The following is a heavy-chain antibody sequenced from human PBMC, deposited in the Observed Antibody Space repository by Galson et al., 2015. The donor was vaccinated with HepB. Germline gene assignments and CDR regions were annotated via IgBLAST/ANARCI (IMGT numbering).Heavy chain of an antibody. CDR3: ASGDYGRGRVFFFDY. Sequence: SLRLSCAASGFTFSSFGMHWVRQAPGKGLEWVAIIWYDGTNKYYADSVKGRFTISRDNSKNTLYLQMDSLRAEDTAVYYCASGDYGRGRVFFFDYWGQGTLVTVSS. D-gene: IGHD3-16*01. V-gene: IGHV3-33*01. CDR2: IWYDGTNK. J-gene: IGHJ4*02. CDR1: GFTFSSFG.